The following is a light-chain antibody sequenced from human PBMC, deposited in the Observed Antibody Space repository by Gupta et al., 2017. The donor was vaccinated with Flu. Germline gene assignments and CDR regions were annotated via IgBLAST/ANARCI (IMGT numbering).Light chain of an antibody. CDR1: QSLLHTNGYNY. J-gene: IGKJ2*01. CDR2: LGS. V-gene: IGKV2-28*01. Sequence: IVMTQSPLSLPVTPGEPASISCRSSQSLLHTNGYNYLDWYLQKPGQSPQLLIYLGSNRASGVPDRFSGSGSGTDFTLKISRVEAEDVGVYYCMQALHTRTFGQGTKLEIK. CDR3: MQALHTRT.